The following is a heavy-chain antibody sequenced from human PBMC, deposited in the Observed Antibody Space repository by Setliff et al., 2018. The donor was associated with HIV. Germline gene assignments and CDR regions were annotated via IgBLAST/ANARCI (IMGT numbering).Heavy chain of an antibody. Sequence: PSETLSLTCTVSGGSISSYYWSWIRQPPGKGLEWIGEINHSGSTNYNPSLKSRVTISVDTSKNQFSLKLSSVTAADTAVYYCARASKLRYFDWLLYGEYYFDYWGQGTLVTVSS. J-gene: IGHJ4*02. CDR1: GGSISSYY. CDR3: ARASKLRYFDWLLYGEYYFDY. CDR2: INHSGST. V-gene: IGHV4-34*01. D-gene: IGHD3-9*01.